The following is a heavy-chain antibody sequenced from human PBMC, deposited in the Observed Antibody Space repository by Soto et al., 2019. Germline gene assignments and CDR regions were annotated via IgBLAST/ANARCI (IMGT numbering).Heavy chain of an antibody. Sequence: LRLSCAASGFTFSSYSMNWVRQAPGKGLEWVSSISSSSSYIYYADSVKGRFTISRDNAKNSLYLQMNSLRAEDTAVYYCASVGPGGNYPVDYWGQGTLVTVSS. CDR2: ISSSSSYI. D-gene: IGHD2-21*02. V-gene: IGHV3-21*01. J-gene: IGHJ4*02. CDR3: ASVGPGGNYPVDY. CDR1: GFTFSSYS.